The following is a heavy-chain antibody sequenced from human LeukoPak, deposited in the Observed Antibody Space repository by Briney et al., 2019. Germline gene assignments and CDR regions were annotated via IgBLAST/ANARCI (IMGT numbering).Heavy chain of an antibody. CDR1: GGSISSSSYY. CDR3: AKGLTGTTFT. J-gene: IGHJ5*02. CDR2: ISGSGGST. D-gene: IGHD1-7*01. Sequence: ETLSLTCTVSGGSISSSSYYWGWIRQAPGKGLEWVSAISGSGGSTYYADSVKGRFTISRDNSKNTLYLQMNSLRAEDTAVYYCAKGLTGTTFTWGQGTLVTVSS. V-gene: IGHV3-23*01.